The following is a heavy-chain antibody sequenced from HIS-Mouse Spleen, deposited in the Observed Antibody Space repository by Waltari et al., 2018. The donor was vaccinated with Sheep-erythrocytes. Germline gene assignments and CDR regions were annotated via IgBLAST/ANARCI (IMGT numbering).Heavy chain of an antibody. Sequence: VKKPGASVKVSCKASGYTFTSYDINWVRQATGQGLEWMGWMNPNSGNTGYAQKVQGRGTMTRNTSISTAYMELSSLRSEDTAVYYCARGIAAAGTDWFDPWGQGTLVTVSS. CDR3: ARGIAAAGTDWFDP. V-gene: IGHV1-8*01. CDR1: GYTFTSYD. J-gene: IGHJ5*02. D-gene: IGHD6-13*01. CDR2: MNPNSGNT.